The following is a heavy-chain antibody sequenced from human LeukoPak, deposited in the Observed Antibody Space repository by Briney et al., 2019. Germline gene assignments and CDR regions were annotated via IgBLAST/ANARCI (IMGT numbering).Heavy chain of an antibody. J-gene: IGHJ5*02. CDR2: INHSGST. CDR3: ARGGGDPSDLTINWFGP. CDR1: GGSFSGYY. D-gene: IGHD3-16*01. Sequence: SETLSLTCAVYGGSFSGYYWSWIRQPPGKGLEWIGEINHSGSTNYNPSLKSRVTISVDTSKNQFSLKLSSVTAADTAVYYCARGGGDPSDLTINWFGPWGQGTLVTVSS. V-gene: IGHV4-34*01.